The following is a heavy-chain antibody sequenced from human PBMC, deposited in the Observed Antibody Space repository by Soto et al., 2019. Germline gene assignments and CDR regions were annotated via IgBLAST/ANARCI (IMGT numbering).Heavy chain of an antibody. CDR3: ARERPDGSRLDP. D-gene: IGHD6-13*01. J-gene: IGHJ5*02. V-gene: IGHV4-30-4*01. CDR2: IYYSGST. Sequence: QVQLQESGPGLVKPSQTLSLTCTVSGGSISSGDYYWSWIRQPPGKGLEWIGCIYYSGSTYYNPSRQSRVTISVDTPKNQFSLKLSPVTAADTAVYYCARERPDGSRLDPWGQGTLVTVSS. CDR1: GGSISSGDYY.